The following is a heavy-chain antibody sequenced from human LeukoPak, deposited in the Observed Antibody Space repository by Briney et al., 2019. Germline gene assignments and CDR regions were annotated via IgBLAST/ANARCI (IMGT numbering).Heavy chain of an antibody. V-gene: IGHV4-34*01. CDR3: ASSGGELSFVYFDY. CDR1: GGSFSGYY. CDR2: INHSGST. D-gene: IGHD3-16*02. Sequence: SETLSLTCAVYGGSFSGYYWSWIRQPPGKGLEWIGEINHSGSTSYNPSLKSRVTISVDTSKNQFSLKLSSVTAADTAVYYCASSGGELSFVYFDYWGQGTLVTVSS. J-gene: IGHJ4*02.